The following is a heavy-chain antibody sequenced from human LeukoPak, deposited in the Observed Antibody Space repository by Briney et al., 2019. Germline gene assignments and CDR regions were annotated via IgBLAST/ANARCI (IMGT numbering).Heavy chain of an antibody. CDR2: ISSGSSYI. CDR1: GFTFSSYT. CDR3: ASGSSYYSFDF. Sequence: GGSLRLSCAVSGFTFSSYTLNWVRQAPGKGLEWVSSISSGSSYIYYADSVKGRFTISRDNAKNPLFLQLNSLRAEDTAVYYCASGSSYYSFDFWGQGALVTVSS. V-gene: IGHV3-21*01. J-gene: IGHJ4*02. D-gene: IGHD1-26*01.